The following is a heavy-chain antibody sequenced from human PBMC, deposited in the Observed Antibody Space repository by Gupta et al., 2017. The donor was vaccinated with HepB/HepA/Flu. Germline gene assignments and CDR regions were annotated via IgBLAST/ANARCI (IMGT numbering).Heavy chain of an antibody. CDR3: AKDSGFGGHYDSSGPIEY. V-gene: IGHV3-30*18. Sequence: QVQLVESGGGVVQPGRSLRLSCAASGFTFSSYGLHWVRQAQGKGLEWVAVISYDGSNKYYADSVKGRFTISRDNSKNTLYLQMNSLRAEDTAVYYCAKDSGFGGHYDSSGPIEYWGQGTLVTVSS. CDR1: GFTFSSYG. D-gene: IGHD3-22*01. CDR2: ISYDGSNK. J-gene: IGHJ4*02.